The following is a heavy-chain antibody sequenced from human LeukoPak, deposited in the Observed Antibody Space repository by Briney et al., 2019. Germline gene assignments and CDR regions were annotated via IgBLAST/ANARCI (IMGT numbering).Heavy chain of an antibody. D-gene: IGHD7-27*01. CDR1: GYTCTGYY. CDR3: ARENANWGSDY. J-gene: IGHJ4*02. V-gene: IGHV1-2*02. Sequence: ASVKVSCKASGYTCTGYYVHGVRQAPGQGLEWMGWVNPNSGVTNYAQKFQGRVTMTRDTSISTAYMELSSLRSDDTAVYYCARENANWGSDYWGQGTLVTVSS. CDR2: VNPNSGVT.